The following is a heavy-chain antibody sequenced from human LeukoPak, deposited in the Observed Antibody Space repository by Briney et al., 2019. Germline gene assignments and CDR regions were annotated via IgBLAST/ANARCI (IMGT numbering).Heavy chain of an antibody. Sequence: GASVKVSCKATGGTFSSYAISWVRQAPGQGLEWMGGIVPIFGTANYAQKFQGRVAITADESTSTAYMELSSLRSEDTAVYYCARCSIYIAAAGTVFDPWGQGTLVTVSS. V-gene: IGHV1-69*01. D-gene: IGHD6-13*01. CDR2: IVPIFGTA. CDR3: ARCSIYIAAAGTVFDP. CDR1: GGTFSSYA. J-gene: IGHJ5*02.